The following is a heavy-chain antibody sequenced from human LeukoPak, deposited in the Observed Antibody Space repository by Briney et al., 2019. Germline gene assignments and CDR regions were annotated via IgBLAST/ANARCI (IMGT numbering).Heavy chain of an antibody. CDR1: GGSISSGVYS. CDR2: IFHSAST. J-gene: IGHJ3*02. V-gene: IGHV4-30-2*01. D-gene: IGHD3-9*01. CDR3: ARVSRVAIRNTLTGYSEWSDAFDM. Sequence: PSETLSLTCAVSGGSISSGVYSWSWIRQPPGKGLEWIGYIFHSASTYYNPSLKRRVTISVDRSKNQFSLKVSSVTAADTAVYYCARVSRVAIRNTLTGYSEWSDAFDMWGRGTMVTVSS.